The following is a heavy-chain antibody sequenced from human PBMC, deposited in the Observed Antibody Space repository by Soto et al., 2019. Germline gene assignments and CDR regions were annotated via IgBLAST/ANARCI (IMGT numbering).Heavy chain of an antibody. D-gene: IGHD3-22*01. J-gene: IGHJ4*02. CDR2: ISSASSHI. V-gene: IGHV3-21*01. Sequence: EVRLVESGGGLVKPGGSLRLSCVASGFTFSTYSMNWVRQAPGKGLEWVSAISSASSHIYYADSLYGRFTISRDNSENSLFLPINTLRAEYTAVAYCARENVYDENSGYANDFDKWGQGTLVIVSS. CDR1: GFTFSTYS. CDR3: ARENVYDENSGYANDFDK.